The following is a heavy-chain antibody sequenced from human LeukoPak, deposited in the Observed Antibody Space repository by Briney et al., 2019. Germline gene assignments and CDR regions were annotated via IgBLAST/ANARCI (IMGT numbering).Heavy chain of an antibody. J-gene: IGHJ4*02. CDR3: ARAAIRVDFFDS. V-gene: IGHV3-21*06. CDR1: GFLFGGHA. CDR2: ISSSATYI. Sequence: GGSLRLSCAASGFLFGGHAMMWVRQAPGKGLECVSSISSSATYINYADSVKSRFTISRDNVKNSLFLDMTSLRVEDAAVYYCARAAIRVDFFDSWGQGTLVTVSS. D-gene: IGHD2-2*01.